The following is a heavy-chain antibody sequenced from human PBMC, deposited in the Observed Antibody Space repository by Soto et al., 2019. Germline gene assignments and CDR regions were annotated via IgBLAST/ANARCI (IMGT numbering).Heavy chain of an antibody. D-gene: IGHD2-21*01. CDR1: GGSISSGDYY. J-gene: IGHJ5*02. CDR3: ARVQLFQFDP. CDR2: IYYSGST. Sequence: SETLSLTCTVSGGSISSGDYYWSWIRQPPGKGLEWIGYIYYSGSTYYNPSLKSRVTISVDTSKNQFSLKLSSVTAADTAVYHCARVQLFQFDPWGQGTMVTVYS. V-gene: IGHV4-30-4*01.